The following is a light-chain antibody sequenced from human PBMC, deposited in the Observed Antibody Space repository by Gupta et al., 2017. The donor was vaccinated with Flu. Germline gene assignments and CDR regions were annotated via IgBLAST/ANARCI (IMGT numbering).Light chain of an antibody. CDR2: STS. J-gene: IGKJ4*01. Sequence: DIQLTQSPSSLPTSVGDRVTITCQASQDINNYLTWYQHKPGKAPELLIYSTSNLETGVPSRFSGSGSGTDFTLTISSLQPEDIATYYCQQYASLPLAFGGGTKVEI. CDR1: QDINNY. CDR3: QQYASLPLA. V-gene: IGKV1-33*01.